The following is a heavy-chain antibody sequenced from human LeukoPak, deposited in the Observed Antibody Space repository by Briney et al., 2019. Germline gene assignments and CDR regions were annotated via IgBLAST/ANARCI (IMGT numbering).Heavy chain of an antibody. CDR1: GGSISSSSYY. V-gene: IGHV4-39*01. J-gene: IGHJ6*03. D-gene: IGHD3-22*01. Sequence: SETLSLTCTVSGGSISSSSYYWGWIRQPPGKGLEWIGSIYYSGSTYYNPSLKSRVTISVDTSKNQFSLKLSSVTAADTAVYYCARHRSAYDSSGYYSRGYYYYYMDVWGKGTTVTISS. CDR2: IYYSGST. CDR3: ARHRSAYDSSGYYSRGYYYYYMDV.